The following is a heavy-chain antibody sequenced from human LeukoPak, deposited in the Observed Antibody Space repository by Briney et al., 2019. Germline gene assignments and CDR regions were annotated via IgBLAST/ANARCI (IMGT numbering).Heavy chain of an antibody. Sequence: GWSLRLSCAASGFTFSRYEMNWVRQAPGKGLEWVSYISSSGSTIYYADSVKGRFTISRDNAKNSLYLQMNSLRAADTAVYFCARESGIAAAGYDYWGQGTLVTVSS. V-gene: IGHV3-48*03. J-gene: IGHJ4*02. CDR2: ISSSGSTI. CDR3: ARESGIAAAGYDY. D-gene: IGHD6-13*01. CDR1: GFTFSRYE.